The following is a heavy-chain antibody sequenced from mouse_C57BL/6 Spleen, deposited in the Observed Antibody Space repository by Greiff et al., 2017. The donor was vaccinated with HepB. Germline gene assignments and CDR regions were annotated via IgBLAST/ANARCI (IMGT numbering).Heavy chain of an antibody. CDR3: ARGVVDDYDSFAY. V-gene: IGHV1-52*01. Sequence: QVQLQQPGAELVRPGSSVKLSCKASGYTFTSYWMHWVKQRPIQGLEWIGNIDPSDSETHYNQKFKDKATLTVDKSSSTAYMQRSSLTSEDSAVYDCARGVVDDYDSFAYWGQGTLVTVSA. D-gene: IGHD2-4*01. CDR1: GYTFTSYW. J-gene: IGHJ3*01. CDR2: IDPSDSET.